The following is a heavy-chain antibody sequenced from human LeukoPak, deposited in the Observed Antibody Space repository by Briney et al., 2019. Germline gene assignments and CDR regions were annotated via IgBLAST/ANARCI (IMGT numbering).Heavy chain of an antibody. CDR3: AKNNSARDGMDV. Sequence: GGSLRLSCAASGFRFSTFAMSWVRQAPGKGLEWVSGISGSGSATYYADSVKGGFTISRDNSKNTLYMQMNSLRADDKAVYYCAKNNSARDGMDVWGQGTTVTVSS. V-gene: IGHV3-23*01. J-gene: IGHJ6*02. CDR2: ISGSGSAT. D-gene: IGHD2/OR15-2a*01. CDR1: GFRFSTFA.